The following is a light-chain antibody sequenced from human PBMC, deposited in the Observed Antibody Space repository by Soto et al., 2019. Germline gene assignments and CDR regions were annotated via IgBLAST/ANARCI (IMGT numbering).Light chain of an antibody. CDR1: QSISSY. CDR3: QQSRTSPWT. CDR2: AAS. V-gene: IGKV1-39*01. Sequence: DIQMTQSPSSLSASVGDRVTITCRASQSISSYLNWYQQRPGQAPQLLIYAASRLQSGVPSRFSGSGSGTDFTLTISSLQPEDFATYFCQQSRTSPWTFGQGTKVDIK. J-gene: IGKJ1*01.